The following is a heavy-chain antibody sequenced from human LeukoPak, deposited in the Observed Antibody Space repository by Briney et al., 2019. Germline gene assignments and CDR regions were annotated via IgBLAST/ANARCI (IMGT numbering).Heavy chain of an antibody. J-gene: IGHJ3*01. CDR1: GGSIGSHY. Sequence: SETLSLTCTVSGGSIGSHYWTWIRQTPGKRLEWIGQIFSTGDVRYNPSLKSRVSLSIDTSKKQFSLTLTSVTAADTAVYYCAREIGDHLNDAFDLWGQGTMVTVSS. CDR3: AREIGDHLNDAFDL. D-gene: IGHD2-21*02. V-gene: IGHV4-59*11. CDR2: IFSTGDV.